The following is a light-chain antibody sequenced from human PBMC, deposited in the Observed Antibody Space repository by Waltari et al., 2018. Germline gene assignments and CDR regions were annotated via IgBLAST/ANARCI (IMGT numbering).Light chain of an antibody. CDR3: QQSYGTPYRA. V-gene: IGKV1-39*01. J-gene: IGKJ2*01. CDR1: QRIIIY. CDR2: GAS. Sequence: DIQMTQSPSSLSASVGDRVTITCRASQRIIIYLKWYQQKPGKAPNLLIYGASNSQSGVPSRFSGSGSGTDFTLTISSLQPEDFATYFCQQSYGTPYRAFGQGTRLEIK.